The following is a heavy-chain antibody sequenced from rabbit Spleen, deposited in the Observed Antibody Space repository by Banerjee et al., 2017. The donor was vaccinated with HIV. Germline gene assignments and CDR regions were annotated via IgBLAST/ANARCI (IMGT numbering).Heavy chain of an antibody. J-gene: IGHJ2*01. V-gene: IGHV1S40*01. D-gene: IGHD6-1*01. CDR1: GFDISSNA. Sequence: QSLEESGGALVTPGGTLTLTCTASGFDISSNAMCWVRQAPGKGLEWIECIDISDGNTYTANWAKGRFTISKASSTTVTLQMTSLTGADTATYFCARWDAGLGYALNLWGPGTLVTVS. CDR2: IDISDGNT. CDR3: ARWDAGLGYALNL.